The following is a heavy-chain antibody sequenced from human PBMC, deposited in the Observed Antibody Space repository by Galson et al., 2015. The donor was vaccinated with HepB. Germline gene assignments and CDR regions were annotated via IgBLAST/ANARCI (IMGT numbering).Heavy chain of an antibody. J-gene: IGHJ6*02. CDR3: ARDMDCSSTSCYNAGYYYYYGMDV. Sequence: SLRLSCAASGFTFSSYGMHWVRQAPGKGLEWVAVIWYDGSNKYYADSVKGRFTISRDNSKNTLYLQMNSLRAEDTAVYYCARDMDCSSTSCYNAGYYYYYGMDVWGQGTTVTVSS. D-gene: IGHD2-2*01. V-gene: IGHV3-33*08. CDR1: GFTFSSYG. CDR2: IWYDGSNK.